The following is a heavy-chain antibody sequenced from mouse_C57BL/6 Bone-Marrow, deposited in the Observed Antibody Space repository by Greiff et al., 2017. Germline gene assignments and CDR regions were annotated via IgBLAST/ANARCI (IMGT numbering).Heavy chain of an antibody. CDR2: ISDGGSYT. Sequence: EVQLVESGGGLVKPGGSLKLSCAASGFTFSSYAMSWVRQTPEKRLEWVATISDGGSYTYYPDNVKGRFTISRDNAKNNLYMQMSHLKSEDTAMYYCARINCPYVVANYYAMDYWGQGTSVTVSS. J-gene: IGHJ4*01. V-gene: IGHV5-4*01. D-gene: IGHD1-1*01. CDR1: GFTFSSYA. CDR3: ARINCPYVVANYYAMDY.